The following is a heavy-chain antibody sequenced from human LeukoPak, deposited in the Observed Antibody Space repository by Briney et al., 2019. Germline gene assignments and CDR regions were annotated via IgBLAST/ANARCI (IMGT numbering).Heavy chain of an antibody. CDR2: ISGSGGST. Sequence: GGSLTLSCGASGFTFRSYAMSWVRQAPGKGLEWVSAISGSGGSTYYADSVKGRFTISRDNSKNTLYLQMNSLRAEDTAVYYCAKDAPDRYVRGYWGQGTLVTVSS. J-gene: IGHJ4*02. D-gene: IGHD1-1*01. CDR1: GFTFRSYA. CDR3: AKDAPDRYVRGY. V-gene: IGHV3-23*01.